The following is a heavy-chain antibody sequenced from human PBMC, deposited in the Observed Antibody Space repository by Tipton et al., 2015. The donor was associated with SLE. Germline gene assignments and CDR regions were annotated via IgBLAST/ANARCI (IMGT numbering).Heavy chain of an antibody. J-gene: IGHJ4*02. D-gene: IGHD5-12*01. CDR1: GFTFSDFY. V-gene: IGHV3-11*01. Sequence: GSLRLSCAASGFTFSDFYMNWIRQAPGKGLEWVSYISGSGSAKHYADSGKGRFTISRDNAKNSLYLQMNSLRAEDTAVYYCAGPRDRVEFDYGGQGTLVTVSS. CDR3: AGPRDRVEFDY. CDR2: ISGSGSAK.